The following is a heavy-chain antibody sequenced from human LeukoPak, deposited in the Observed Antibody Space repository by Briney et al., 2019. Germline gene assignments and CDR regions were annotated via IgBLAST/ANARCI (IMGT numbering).Heavy chain of an antibody. V-gene: IGHV4-59*12. Sequence: SETLSLTCTVSGGSISSYYWSWIRQPPGKGLEWIGYIYYSGSTYYNPSLKSRVTISVDTSKSQFSLKLSSVTAADTAVYYCARVFGVVRGEGIIDYWGQGTLVTVSS. CDR1: GGSISSYY. D-gene: IGHD3-10*01. J-gene: IGHJ4*02. CDR2: IYYSGST. CDR3: ARVFGVVRGEGIIDY.